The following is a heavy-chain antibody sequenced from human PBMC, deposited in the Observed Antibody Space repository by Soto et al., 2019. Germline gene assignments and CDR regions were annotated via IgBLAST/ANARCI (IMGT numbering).Heavy chain of an antibody. V-gene: IGHV3-48*02. J-gene: IGHJ4*02. CDR2: IRSSGSVV. CDR3: ARDSGFAFDY. Sequence: SLRLSCAASGFTFSSYSMNWVRQAPGKGLEWISNIRSSGSVVYYADSVKGRFTISRDNAKNSLCLQMNSLRDEDTAVYYCARDSGFAFDYWGQGALVTVSS. CDR1: GFTFSSYS. D-gene: IGHD3-16*01.